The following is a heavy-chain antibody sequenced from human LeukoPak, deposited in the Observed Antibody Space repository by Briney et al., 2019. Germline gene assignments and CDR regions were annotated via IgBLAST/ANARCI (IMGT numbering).Heavy chain of an antibody. Sequence: SETLSLTCTVSGGSISSGGYYWSWIRQHLGKGLEWIGYIYYSGSTYYNPSLKSRVTISVDTSKNQFSLKLSSVTAADTAVYYCARHKIDYYYGSGKLDPWGQGTLVTVSS. CDR1: GGSISSGGYY. CDR3: ARHKIDYYYGSGKLDP. D-gene: IGHD3-10*01. V-gene: IGHV4-39*01. CDR2: IYYSGST. J-gene: IGHJ5*02.